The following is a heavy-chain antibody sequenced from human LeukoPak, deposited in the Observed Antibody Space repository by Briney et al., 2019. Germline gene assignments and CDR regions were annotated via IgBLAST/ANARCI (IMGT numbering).Heavy chain of an antibody. J-gene: IGHJ5*02. CDR1: GYTFTGYY. V-gene: IGHV1-2*02. CDR3: ARDRVRESWYPNWFDP. CDR2: INPNSGGT. Sequence: ASVKVSCKASGYTFTGYYMHWVRQAPGQGLEWMGWINPNSGGTNYAQKLQSRVTMTTDTSTSTAYMELRSLRSDDTAVYYCARDRVRESWYPNWFDPWGQGTLVTVSS. D-gene: IGHD6-13*01.